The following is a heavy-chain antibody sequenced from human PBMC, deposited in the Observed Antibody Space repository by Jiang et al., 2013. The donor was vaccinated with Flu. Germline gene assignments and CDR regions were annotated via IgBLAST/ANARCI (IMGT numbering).Heavy chain of an antibody. D-gene: IGHD1-26*01. Sequence: GQGLEWMGWISTSTGSPTYAPGFTERFVFSLDPSVSTAYLQISSLKAEDTAVYYCARIQWELFRDYYYNGMDVWGQGTTGTVSS. CDR3: ARIQWELFRDYYYNGMDV. V-gene: IGHV7-4-1*02. J-gene: IGHJ6*02. CDR2: ISTSTGSP.